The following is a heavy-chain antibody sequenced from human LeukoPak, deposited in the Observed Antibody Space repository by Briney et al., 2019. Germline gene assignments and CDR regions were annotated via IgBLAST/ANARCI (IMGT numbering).Heavy chain of an antibody. D-gene: IGHD6-13*01. J-gene: IGHJ5*02. CDR3: ARDPYPSSSRVINWFDP. V-gene: IGHV3-21*01. CDR1: GFTFSSYS. Sequence: GGSLGLSCAASGFTFSSYSMNWVRQAPGKGLEWVSSISSSSSYIYYADSVKGRFTISRDNAKNSLYLQMNSQRAEDTAVYYCARDPYPSSSRVINWFDPWGQGTLVTVSS. CDR2: ISSSSSYI.